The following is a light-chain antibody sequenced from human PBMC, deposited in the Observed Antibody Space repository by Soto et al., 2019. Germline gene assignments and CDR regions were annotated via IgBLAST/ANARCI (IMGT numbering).Light chain of an antibody. CDR1: QSVSSK. Sequence: EIVMTQSPATLSVSPGERATLSCRASQSVSSKLAWYQQKPGQAPRVLIYGASTRATGVPARFSGSGSGTEFTLTISSLQSEDFAFYYCQQYNNWPFTFGGGTKVVIK. CDR2: GAS. CDR3: QQYNNWPFT. J-gene: IGKJ4*01. V-gene: IGKV3-15*01.